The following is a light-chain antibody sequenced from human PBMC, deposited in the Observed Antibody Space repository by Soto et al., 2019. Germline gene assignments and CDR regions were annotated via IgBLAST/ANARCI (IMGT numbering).Light chain of an antibody. J-gene: IGKJ5*01. V-gene: IGKV1D-13*01. Sequence: AIQLTQSPSSLSSSGGDRLTITCGASQGIRSALGWYQQKPGKVPKLLIYAASTLQSGVPSRFSGSGFGTDFTLTINSLQPEDFATYYCQQFNNYRITFGQGTRLEIK. CDR3: QQFNNYRIT. CDR1: QGIRSA. CDR2: AAS.